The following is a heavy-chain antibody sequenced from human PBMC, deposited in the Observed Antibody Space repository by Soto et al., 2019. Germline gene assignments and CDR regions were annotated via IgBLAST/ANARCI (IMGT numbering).Heavy chain of an antibody. Sequence: QITLKESGPPLVKPTQTLTLTCTFSGFSFSINGVAVGWIRQPPGQALEWLALIYWDDDQRYNPSLKNRLTITKDTSRNQVVHTMTNMDPVDTATYYCAHKRDVSRGFKSWGQGTLVTVSS. CDR3: AHKRDVSRGFKS. V-gene: IGHV2-5*02. CDR2: IYWDDDQ. CDR1: GFSFSINGVA. J-gene: IGHJ5*01.